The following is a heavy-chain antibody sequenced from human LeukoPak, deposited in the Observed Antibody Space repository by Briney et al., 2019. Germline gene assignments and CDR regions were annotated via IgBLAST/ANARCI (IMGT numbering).Heavy chain of an antibody. CDR2: ISGSGVTT. J-gene: IGHJ4*02. Sequence: GGSLRLSCAASGFTFSSYAMSWVRQTPGGGLDWVSSISGSGVTTYHADSVKGRFIISRDNSNNMVFLQMSSLRAEDTAIYFCAKLGAGGNWNYPIDSWGQGTLVTVSS. CDR1: GFTFSSYA. CDR3: AKLGAGGNWNYPIDS. V-gene: IGHV3-23*01. D-gene: IGHD1-7*01.